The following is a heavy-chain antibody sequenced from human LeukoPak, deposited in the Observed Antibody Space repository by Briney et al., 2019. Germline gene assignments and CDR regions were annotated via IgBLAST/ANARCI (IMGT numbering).Heavy chain of an antibody. CDR1: GFTFSSYG. Sequence: PGGSLRLSCAASGFTFSSYGMHWVRQAPGKGLEWVAVISYDGSNKYYADSVKGRFTISRDNSKNTLYLQMNSLRAEDTAVYYCAKSKANYYGSGSYLSWGQGTLVTVSS. V-gene: IGHV3-30*18. J-gene: IGHJ4*02. CDR3: AKSKANYYGSGSYLS. D-gene: IGHD3-10*01. CDR2: ISYDGSNK.